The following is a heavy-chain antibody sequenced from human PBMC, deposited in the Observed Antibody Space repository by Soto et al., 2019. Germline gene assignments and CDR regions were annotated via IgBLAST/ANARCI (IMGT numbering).Heavy chain of an antibody. D-gene: IGHD3-10*01. CDR2: INHSGST. V-gene: IGHV4-34*01. J-gene: IGHJ6*02. CDR3: ARAPLYGSGSYIVSYYYGMDV. CDR1: GGSFSGYY. Sequence: SETLSLTCAVYGGSFSGYYWSWIRQPPGKGLEWIGEINHSGSTNYNPSPKSRVTISVDTSKNQFSLKLSSVTAADTAVYYCARAPLYGSGSYIVSYYYGMDVWGQGTTVTVSS.